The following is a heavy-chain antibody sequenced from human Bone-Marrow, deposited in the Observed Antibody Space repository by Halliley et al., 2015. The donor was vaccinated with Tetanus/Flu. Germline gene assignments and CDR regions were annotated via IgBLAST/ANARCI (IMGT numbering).Heavy chain of an antibody. CDR3: ARASHYETVYFFDY. V-gene: IGHV1-46*01. CDR2: INSSGGTT. Sequence: GIINSSGGTTKYAPKFQGRVTMTRDTSTNTVNMELSSLRLDDTAVSYCARASHYETVYFFDYWGQGTQVTVSS. D-gene: IGHD3-9*01. J-gene: IGHJ4*02.